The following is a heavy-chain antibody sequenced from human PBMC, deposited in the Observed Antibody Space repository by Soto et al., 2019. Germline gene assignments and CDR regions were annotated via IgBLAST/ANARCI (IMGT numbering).Heavy chain of an antibody. Sequence: SVKVSCKASGFTFTGSAVRWVRQARGQRLEWIGWIVVGSGNTNYAQKFRERVTITRDMSTSTAYMDLSSLRSEDTAMYYCAASYSDSSAFDIWGQGTMVTVSS. CDR1: GFTFTGSA. J-gene: IGHJ3*02. CDR2: IVVGSGNT. CDR3: AASYSDSSAFDI. V-gene: IGHV1-58*01. D-gene: IGHD3-22*01.